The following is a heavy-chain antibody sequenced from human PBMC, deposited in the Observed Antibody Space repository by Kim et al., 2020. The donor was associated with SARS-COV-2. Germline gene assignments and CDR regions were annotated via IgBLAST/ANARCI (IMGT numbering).Heavy chain of an antibody. CDR3: ARANIVVVPAALGLGYYYYYGMDV. J-gene: IGHJ6*04. Sequence: SETLSLTCAVYGGSFSGYYWSWIRQPPGKGLEWIGEINHSGSTNYNPSLKSRVTISVDTSKNQFSLKLSSVTAADTAVYYCARANIVVVPAALGLGYYYYYGMDVWGKGTTVTVSS. V-gene: IGHV4-34*01. CDR2: INHSGST. CDR1: GGSFSGYY. D-gene: IGHD2-2*01.